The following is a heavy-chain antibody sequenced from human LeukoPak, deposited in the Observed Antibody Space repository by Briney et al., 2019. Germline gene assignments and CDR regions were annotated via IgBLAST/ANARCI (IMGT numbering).Heavy chain of an antibody. Sequence: GASVKVSCKASGYTFTSYAMNWVRQAPGQGLEWMGWINTNTGNPTYAQGFTGRFVFSLDTSVSTAYLQISSLKAEDTAVYYCASGWFGELLSPVAGPLAKTIKDYYYYYGMDVWGQGTTVTVSS. CDR3: ASGWFGELLSPVAGPLAKTIKDYYYYYGMDV. D-gene: IGHD3-10*01. V-gene: IGHV7-4-1*02. CDR1: GYTFTSYA. CDR2: INTNTGNP. J-gene: IGHJ6*02.